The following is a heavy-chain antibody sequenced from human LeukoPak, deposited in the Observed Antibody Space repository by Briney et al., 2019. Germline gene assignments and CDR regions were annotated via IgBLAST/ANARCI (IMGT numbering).Heavy chain of an antibody. CDR1: GYSFTTYW. V-gene: IGHV5-51*01. D-gene: IGHD3-10*01. CDR3: ALPVRSGRANWFDP. CDR2: IYPGDFDT. Sequence: GESLKISCKGSGYSFTTYWIGWVRQMPGKGLEWMGMIYPGDFDTKYSPPFQGQVTISVDRSITTTYLQWSSLKASDTAMYYCALPVRSGRANWFDPWGQGTLVTVSS. J-gene: IGHJ5*02.